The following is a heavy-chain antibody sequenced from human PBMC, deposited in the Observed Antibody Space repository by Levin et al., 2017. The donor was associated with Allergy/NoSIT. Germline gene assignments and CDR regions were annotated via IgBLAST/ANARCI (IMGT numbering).Heavy chain of an antibody. CDR2: INPNSGGA. D-gene: IGHD2-2*01. Sequence: ASVKVSCKASGYTFTGYYINWVRQAPGQGLEWMGWINPNSGGANYAQNFQGRVTMTRDTSISTVYMELSRLRSDDTAVYYCARGGGHCSATSCFVGSLDYWGQGTLVTVSS. CDR1: GYTFTGYY. CDR3: ARGGGHCSATSCFVGSLDY. J-gene: IGHJ4*02. V-gene: IGHV1-2*02.